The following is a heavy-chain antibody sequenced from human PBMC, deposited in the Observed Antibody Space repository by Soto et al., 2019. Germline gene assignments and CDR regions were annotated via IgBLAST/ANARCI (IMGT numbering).Heavy chain of an antibody. D-gene: IGHD1-1*01. J-gene: IGHJ3*02. Sequence: QVQLQQWGAGLLKPSETLSLTCAVYGGFVSSGSYYWSWIRQPPGKGLEWIGEMSHSGGTHFNPCLKSRDTISVDTSKNQFSLKMSSVTAADTALYYCARVERGTATTVVDAFDIWGPGTMVTVSS. V-gene: IGHV4-34*01. CDR1: GGFVSSGSYY. CDR2: MSHSGGT. CDR3: ARVERGTATTVVDAFDI.